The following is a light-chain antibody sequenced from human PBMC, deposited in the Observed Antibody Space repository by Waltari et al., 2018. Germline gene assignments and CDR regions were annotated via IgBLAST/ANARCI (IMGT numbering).Light chain of an antibody. V-gene: IGKV3-11*01. CDR1: QSVSSY. CDR2: DAS. J-gene: IGKJ4*01. CDR3: QQRLT. Sequence: EIVLTLSPATLSLSPGERATLSCRASQSVSSYLAWYQQKPGQAPRLLIYDASNRATGTPARFSGSGSGTDFTLTISSLEPEDFAVYYCQQRLTFGGGTKVEIK.